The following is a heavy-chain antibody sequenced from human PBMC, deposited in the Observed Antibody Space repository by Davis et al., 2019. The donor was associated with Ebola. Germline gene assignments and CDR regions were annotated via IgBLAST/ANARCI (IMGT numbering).Heavy chain of an antibody. CDR3: ARHMVRGGPFDY. J-gene: IGHJ4*02. CDR1: GFTFSSYA. Sequence: GESLKISCAASGFTFSSYAMYWVRQAPGKGLEWVAVISYDGSNKYYADSVKGRFTISRDNSKNTLYLQMNSLRAEDTAVYYCARHMVRGGPFDYWGQGTLVTVSS. V-gene: IGHV3-30-3*01. CDR2: ISYDGSNK. D-gene: IGHD3-10*01.